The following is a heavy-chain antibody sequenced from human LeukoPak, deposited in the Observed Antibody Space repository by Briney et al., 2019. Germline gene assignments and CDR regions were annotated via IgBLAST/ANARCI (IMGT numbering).Heavy chain of an antibody. V-gene: IGHV3-23*01. CDR2: ISGSGGST. D-gene: IGHD3-10*01. CDR3: ALANRRGSGSYYFLASDY. J-gene: IGHJ4*02. Sequence: PGGSLRLSCAASGFTFSSYAMSWVRQAPGKGLEWVSAISGSGGSTYYADSVKGRFTISRDNSKNTLYLQMNSLRAEDTAVYYCALANRRGSGSYYFLASDYWGQGTLVTVSS. CDR1: GFTFSSYA.